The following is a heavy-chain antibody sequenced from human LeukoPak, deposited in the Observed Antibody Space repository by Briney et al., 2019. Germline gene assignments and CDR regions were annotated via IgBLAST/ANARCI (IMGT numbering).Heavy chain of an antibody. CDR2: ISTTGDDT. CDR1: GFTVSSDY. D-gene: IGHD2-15*01. Sequence: QAGGSLRLSCAASGFTVSSDYISWVRQAPGKGLEWVSAISTTGDDTSCADSVKGRFTISRDNSRNTLYLQMNSLRAEDTAVYYCAKQVGYCSSGSCYFDYWGQGTLVTVSS. J-gene: IGHJ4*02. V-gene: IGHV3-23*01. CDR3: AKQVGYCSSGSCYFDY.